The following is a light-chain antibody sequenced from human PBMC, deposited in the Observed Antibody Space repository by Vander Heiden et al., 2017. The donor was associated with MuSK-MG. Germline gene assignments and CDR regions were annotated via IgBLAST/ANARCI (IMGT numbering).Light chain of an antibody. CDR3: QQYNNWPALT. Sequence: EIVMTQSPATLSVSPGESAALSCRASQSVSSKLAWYQRRPGQPPRLLIYDASTRATGIPARFRGSGSGTEFSLIISDLQSDDCAVYYCQQYNNWPALTFGGGTEVEIK. V-gene: IGKV3-15*01. CDR1: QSVSSK. J-gene: IGKJ4*01. CDR2: DAS.